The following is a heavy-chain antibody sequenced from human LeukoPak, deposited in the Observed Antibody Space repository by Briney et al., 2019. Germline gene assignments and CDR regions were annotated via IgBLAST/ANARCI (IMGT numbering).Heavy chain of an antibody. CDR1: GFTFSSYG. Sequence: GGSLRLSCAASGFTFSSYGMHWVRQAPGKGLEWVAVISYDGSNKYYADSVKGRFTISRDNSKNTLYLQMNSLRAEDTAVYYCAKARGGYPLDAFDIWGQGTMVTVSS. D-gene: IGHD3-22*01. V-gene: IGHV3-30*18. CDR3: AKARGGYPLDAFDI. J-gene: IGHJ3*02. CDR2: ISYDGSNK.